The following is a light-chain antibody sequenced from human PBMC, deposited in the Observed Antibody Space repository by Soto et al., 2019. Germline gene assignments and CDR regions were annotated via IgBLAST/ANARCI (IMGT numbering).Light chain of an antibody. V-gene: IGKV1-39*01. CDR3: QQSYSKPLMYT. CDR1: QSISSN. J-gene: IGKJ2*01. Sequence: DIQMTQSPSSLSASVGDRVTITCRASQSISSNLNWYQQKPGKAPKLLIYAASSLQSGVPSRFSGSGSGTDFTLTINSLQPEDFATYYCQQSYSKPLMYTFGQGTKLEIK. CDR2: AAS.